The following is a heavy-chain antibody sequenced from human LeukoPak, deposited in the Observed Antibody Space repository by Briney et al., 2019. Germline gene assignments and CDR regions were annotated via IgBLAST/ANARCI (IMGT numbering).Heavy chain of an antibody. CDR1: DDSFSSHY. CDR2: ISYIGST. D-gene: IGHD4-17*01. Sequence: PSETLSLTCAVSDDSFSSHYWTWIRQPPGKGLEWIGYISYIGSTNYNPSLKSRVTISIDTSRNQFSLRLSSVTAADTAVYYCARDLVTVTKGFDIWGQGTMVSVSS. V-gene: IGHV4-59*11. CDR3: ARDLVTVTKGFDI. J-gene: IGHJ3*02.